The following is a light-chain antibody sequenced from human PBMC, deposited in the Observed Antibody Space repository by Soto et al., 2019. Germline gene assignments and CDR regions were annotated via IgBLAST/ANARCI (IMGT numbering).Light chain of an antibody. CDR2: DAS. Sequence: EIVMTQSPATLSVSPGERVTLSCRASQSVSSNLAWYHQKPGQAPRLLIYDASTRAIGLPARFSGTGSGTYFTLAISSLQSEDIAVDYCQQYNDWPPKYACGQGTKLEIK. V-gene: IGKV3-15*01. CDR3: QQYNDWPPKYA. CDR1: QSVSSN. J-gene: IGKJ2*01.